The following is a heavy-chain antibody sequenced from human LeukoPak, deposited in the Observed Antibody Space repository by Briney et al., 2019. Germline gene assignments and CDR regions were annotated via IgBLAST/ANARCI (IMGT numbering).Heavy chain of an antibody. CDR2: IYYSGST. Sequence: SETLSLTCTVSGASMKNNFYSWAWIRQPPGKGLEWIGSIYYSGSTYYNPSLKSRVTISIDTSKNQFSLKLTSVTAADTAVYYCARDSVGSGSYLGAFDIWGQGTMVTVSS. CDR3: ARDSVGSGSYLGAFDI. V-gene: IGHV4-39*07. CDR1: GASMKNNFYS. J-gene: IGHJ3*02. D-gene: IGHD6-19*01.